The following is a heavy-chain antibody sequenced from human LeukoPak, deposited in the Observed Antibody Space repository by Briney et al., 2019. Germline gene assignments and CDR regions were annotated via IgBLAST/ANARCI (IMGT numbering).Heavy chain of an antibody. CDR2: INWSGGST. J-gene: IGHJ5*02. V-gene: IGHV3-20*04. Sequence: PGGSLRLSCAASGFTFDDYGMSWVRQAPGKGLEWVSGINWSGGSTGYADSVKGRFTISRDNAKNSLYLQMNSLRAEDTAVYYCARDYCSGGSCYSAYWFDPWGQGTLVTVSS. CDR3: ARDYCSGGSCYSAYWFDP. D-gene: IGHD2-15*01. CDR1: GFTFDDYG.